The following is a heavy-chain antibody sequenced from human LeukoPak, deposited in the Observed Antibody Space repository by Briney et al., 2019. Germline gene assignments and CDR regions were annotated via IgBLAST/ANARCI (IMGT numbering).Heavy chain of an antibody. CDR1: GLRLDHYV. CDR3: ARALGGNYDY. D-gene: IGHD2-15*01. Sequence: GGSLPVSRLASGLRLDHYVIREVGPAPGKGLEWVSGINWNGGSTGYADSVKGRFTISSDNAKNSLDLQMNSLRAEDTALYYCARALGGNYDYWGQGTVVTVSS. CDR2: INWNGGST. V-gene: IGHV3-20*04. J-gene: IGHJ4*02.